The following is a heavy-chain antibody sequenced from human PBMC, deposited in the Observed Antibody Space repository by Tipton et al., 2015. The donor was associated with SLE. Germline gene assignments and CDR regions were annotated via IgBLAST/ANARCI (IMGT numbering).Heavy chain of an antibody. CDR2: INHSGST. V-gene: IGHV4-34*01. D-gene: IGHD3-10*01. CDR3: ARGSHGVLWFGESEGWFDP. Sequence: TLFLTCAVYGGSFSGYYWSWIRQPPGNGLEWIGEINHSGSTNYNPSLKSRVTISVDTSNNQSSLKLSSVTAADTAVYYCARGSHGVLWFGESEGWFDPWGQGTLVTVSS. J-gene: IGHJ5*02. CDR1: GGSFSGYY.